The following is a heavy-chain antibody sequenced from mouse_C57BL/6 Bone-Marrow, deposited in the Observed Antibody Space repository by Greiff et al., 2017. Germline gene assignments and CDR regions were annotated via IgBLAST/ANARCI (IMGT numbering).Heavy chain of an antibody. CDR3: AIRIWLREDYFDY. Sequence: QVQLQQPGAELVKPGASVKVSFKASGYTFTSYWMHWVKQRPGQSLEWIGRIHPSDSDTNYNQKFKGKATLTVDKSSSTAYMQLSSLTSEDSAVYYCAIRIWLREDYFDYWGQGTTLTVSS. D-gene: IGHD2-2*01. CDR1: GYTFTSYW. V-gene: IGHV1-74*01. J-gene: IGHJ2*01. CDR2: IHPSDSDT.